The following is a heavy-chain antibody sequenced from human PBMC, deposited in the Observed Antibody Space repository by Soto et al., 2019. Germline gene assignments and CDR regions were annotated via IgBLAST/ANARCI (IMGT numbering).Heavy chain of an antibody. J-gene: IGHJ6*03. CDR3: AIVRQLVGYFYYYMDV. CDR2: IGAYNGNT. CDR1: GYTFTNYG. D-gene: IGHD6-6*01. V-gene: IGHV1-18*01. Sequence: QVQLLQSGAEVKKPGASVKVSCKASGYTFTNYGITWVRQAPGQGLEWMGWIGAYNGNTHYTERLQGRVTMTTDTSTSTAYMELRGLTSDDSAVYYWAIVRQLVGYFYYYMDVWGNGTTVTVSS.